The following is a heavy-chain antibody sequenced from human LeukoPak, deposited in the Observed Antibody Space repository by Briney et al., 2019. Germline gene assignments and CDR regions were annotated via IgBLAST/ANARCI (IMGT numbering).Heavy chain of an antibody. CDR2: ISYSGSS. D-gene: IGHD6-13*01. CDR1: GASLSRYY. Sequence: SETLSLPCTVSGASLSRYYWSWIRQPPGKGLEWIGYISYSGSSNHNPSLQSRVTISADTSKNQFSLNLSSVTAADTAVYYCARVGHIVAAGTYDWWGQGTLVTVSS. V-gene: IGHV4-59*08. CDR3: ARVGHIVAAGTYDW. J-gene: IGHJ4*02.